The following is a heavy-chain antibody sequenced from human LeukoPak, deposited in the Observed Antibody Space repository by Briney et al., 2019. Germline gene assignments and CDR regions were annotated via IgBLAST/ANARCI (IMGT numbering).Heavy chain of an antibody. J-gene: IGHJ5*02. D-gene: IGHD3-10*01. Sequence: SQTLSLTCTVSGASIRSGGDYWSWIRQHPGEGLEWIGYIYYNGNPYYNPSLKSRVTISVDTSKNQFSLKLSSVTAADTAVYYCARSITMIRGWFDPWGQGTLVTVSS. CDR2: IYYNGNP. CDR1: GASIRSGGDY. V-gene: IGHV4-31*03. CDR3: ARSITMIRGWFDP.